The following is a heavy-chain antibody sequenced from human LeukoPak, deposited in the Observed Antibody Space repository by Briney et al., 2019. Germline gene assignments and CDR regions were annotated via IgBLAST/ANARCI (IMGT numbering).Heavy chain of an antibody. V-gene: IGHV3-7*01. CDR1: GFTFSVYW. CDR3: ARDTRGGGSFD. CDR2: IKQDGSEK. Sequence: PGGSLRLSCAASGFTFSVYWMSWVRQGPGKGLEWVANIKQDGSEKYYVDSVKGRFTISRDNAKNSLYLQMNSLRAEDTAVYYCARDTRGGGSFDWGQGTLVTVSS. J-gene: IGHJ4*02. D-gene: IGHD2-15*01.